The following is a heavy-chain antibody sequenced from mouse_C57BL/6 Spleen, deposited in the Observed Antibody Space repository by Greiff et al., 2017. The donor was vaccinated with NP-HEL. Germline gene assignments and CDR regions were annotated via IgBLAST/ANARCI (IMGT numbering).Heavy chain of an antibody. V-gene: IGHV1-50*01. J-gene: IGHJ3*01. CDR2: IDPSASYT. CDR3: ARGAPAFAY. CDR1: GYTFTSYW. D-gene: IGHD3-1*01. Sequence: QVQLQQPGAELVKPGASVKLSCKASGYTFTSYWMQWVKPRPGPGLEWIGEIDPSASYTNYNQKFKGKATLTVDTSSSTAYMQLSSLTSEDSAVYYCARGAPAFAYWGQGTLVTVSA.